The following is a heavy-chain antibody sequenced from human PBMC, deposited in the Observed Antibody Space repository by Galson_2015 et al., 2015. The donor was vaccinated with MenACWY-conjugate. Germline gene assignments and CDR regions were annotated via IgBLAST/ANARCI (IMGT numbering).Heavy chain of an antibody. D-gene: IGHD3-10*01. CDR3: AQGAGSRWFDP. J-gene: IGHJ5*02. V-gene: IGHV3-23*01. CDR2: ISTTGGTT. Sequence: SPILPCAASGITFSSYDMCWVRQAPAKGLEWVSSISTTGGTTYYADSVKGRFTISRDNSKNTLYLQMNSLRAGDTAVYYCAQGAGSRWFDPWGQGTLVIVSS. CDR1: GITFSSYD.